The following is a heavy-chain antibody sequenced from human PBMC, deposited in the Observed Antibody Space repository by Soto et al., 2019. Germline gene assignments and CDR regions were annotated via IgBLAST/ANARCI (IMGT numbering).Heavy chain of an antibody. CDR2: INLNGIT. J-gene: IGHJ4*02. CDR3: VRVAPGGLFDY. D-gene: IGHD2-21*01. CDR1: GGFLSGYF. V-gene: IGHV4-34*01. Sequence: SETLSLTCAVYGGFLSGYFWTWIRQPPGKGLEWIGEINLNGITNFNPSLKSRVTISLDTSKKQIFLKLTSVTAADTAVYYCVRVAPGGLFDYWGPGNMVT.